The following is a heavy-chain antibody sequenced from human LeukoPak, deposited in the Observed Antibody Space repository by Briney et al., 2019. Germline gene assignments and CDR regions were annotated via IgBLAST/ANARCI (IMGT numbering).Heavy chain of an antibody. Sequence: SKTLSLTCTVSGGSIRSYYWSWIRQPPGKGLEWIGYIHYSGSTNYNPSLKSRVTMSVDTSKNQFSLKLTSVTAADTAVYYCARDRGSNLDYWGQGTLVTVSS. V-gene: IGHV4-59*01. CDR3: ARDRGSNLDY. D-gene: IGHD4-23*01. J-gene: IGHJ4*02. CDR2: IHYSGST. CDR1: GGSIRSYY.